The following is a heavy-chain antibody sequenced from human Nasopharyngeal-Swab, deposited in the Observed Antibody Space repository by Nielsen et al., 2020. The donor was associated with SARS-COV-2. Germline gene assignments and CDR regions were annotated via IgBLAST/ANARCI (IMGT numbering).Heavy chain of an antibody. Sequence: WIRQPPGKGLEWIGAIHYSGSTYYNPSLKSRVTISVDTSKNQFSLKLSSVTAADTAVYYCAREHGIAAAGTVGMDVWGQGTTVTVSS. CDR2: IHYSGST. CDR3: AREHGIAAAGTVGMDV. V-gene: IGHV4-39*07. J-gene: IGHJ6*02. D-gene: IGHD6-13*01.